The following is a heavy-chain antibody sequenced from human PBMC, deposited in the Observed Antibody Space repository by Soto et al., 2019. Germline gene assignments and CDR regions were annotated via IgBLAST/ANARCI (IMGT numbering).Heavy chain of an antibody. CDR2: ISSSGSTI. J-gene: IGHJ2*01. CDR3: AEDGIRGGWSGSAFLLNRSSDL. Sequence: KRLEWISYISSSGSTIYYADSVKGRFTISRDNAKNSLYLQMNSLRAEDTAFFFQAEDGIRGGWSGSAFLLNRSSDL. V-gene: IGHV3-11*04. D-gene: IGHD6-19*01.